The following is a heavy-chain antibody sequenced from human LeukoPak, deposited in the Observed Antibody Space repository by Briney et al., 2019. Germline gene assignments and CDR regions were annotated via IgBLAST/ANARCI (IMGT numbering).Heavy chain of an antibody. V-gene: IGHV3-66*02. CDR1: GFTVSSNY. Sequence: PGGSLRLSCAASGFTVSSNYMSWVRQAPGKGLEWVSVIYSGGSTYYADSVKGRFTISRDKSKNTLYLQMNSLRAEDTAVYYCARDDSSGYHYRFDYWAQGTLLTVSS. CDR2: IYSGGST. J-gene: IGHJ4*02. CDR3: ARDDSSGYHYRFDY. D-gene: IGHD3-22*01.